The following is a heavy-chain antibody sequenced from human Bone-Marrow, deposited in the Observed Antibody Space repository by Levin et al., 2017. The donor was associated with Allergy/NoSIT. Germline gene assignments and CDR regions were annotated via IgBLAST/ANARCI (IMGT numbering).Heavy chain of an antibody. V-gene: IGHV3-30-3*01. CDR1: GFTFSSYA. D-gene: IGHD1-26*01. CDR3: ARREWQLRFDY. J-gene: IGHJ4*02. CDR2: ISYDGSNK. Sequence: GESLKISCAASGFTFSSYAMHWVRQAPGKGLEWVAVISYDGSNKYYADSVKGRFTISRDNSKNTLYLQMNSLRAEDTAVYYCARREWQLRFDYWGQGTLVTVSS.